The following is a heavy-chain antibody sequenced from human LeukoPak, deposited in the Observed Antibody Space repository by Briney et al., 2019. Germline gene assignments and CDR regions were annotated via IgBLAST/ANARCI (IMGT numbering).Heavy chain of an antibody. J-gene: IGHJ6*03. CDR3: ARRQGGIAAAGTSSYYYYYMDV. V-gene: IGHV1-8*03. CDR1: GYSFTNYD. Sequence: ASVTVSCKASGYSFTNYDINWVRQATGQGLEWMGWMNPKSGDTGYSQKFQGRVFITRDTSINTAYMELSSLGSDDTAVYYCARRQGGIAAAGTSSYYYYYMDVWGKGTTVTVSS. CDR2: MNPKSGDT. D-gene: IGHD6-13*01.